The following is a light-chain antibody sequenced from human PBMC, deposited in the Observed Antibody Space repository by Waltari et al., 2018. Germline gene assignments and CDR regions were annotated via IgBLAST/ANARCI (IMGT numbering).Light chain of an antibody. CDR1: VSLLRSDGKTY. CDR3: MQTLRLPSFS. CDR2: EAS. J-gene: IGKJ4*01. V-gene: IGKV2D-29*01. Sequence: VVTQAPLSMYVTPGQPASMSCMSSVSLLRSDGKTYLYWDLHKPGQPPRLLIYEASKRFSGVPDRFSGSVSGTDFTLRISRVEAEDVGVYYCMQTLRLPSFSFGGGTKLEIK.